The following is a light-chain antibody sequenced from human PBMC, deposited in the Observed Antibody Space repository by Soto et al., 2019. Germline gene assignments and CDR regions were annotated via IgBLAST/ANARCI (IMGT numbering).Light chain of an antibody. V-gene: IGKV4-1*01. CDR3: QQYYSLPLT. CDR1: QSLFWSSNNKDY. CDR2: WAS. J-gene: IGKJ4*01. Sequence: DIVMIQSPDSLTGSLGERATSTCKSSQSLFWSSNNKDYFAWYQQKPGQPPKLLIKWASARESGVPDRFSGSGSGTDFPLTISSLQTEDVAVYYCQQYYSLPLTFGGGTKVDIK.